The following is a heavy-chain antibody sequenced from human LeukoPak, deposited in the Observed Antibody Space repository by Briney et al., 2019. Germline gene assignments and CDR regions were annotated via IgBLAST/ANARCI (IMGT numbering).Heavy chain of an antibody. V-gene: IGHV3-30-3*01. Sequence: PGGSLRLSCAASGFTFSSYAMHWVRQAPGKGLEWVAVISYDGSNKYYADSVKGRFTISRDNSKNTLYLQMNSLRAEDTAVYYCARAGFLEWLDYWGQGTLVTVSS. D-gene: IGHD3-3*01. J-gene: IGHJ4*02. CDR1: GFTFSSYA. CDR2: ISYDGSNK. CDR3: ARAGFLEWLDY.